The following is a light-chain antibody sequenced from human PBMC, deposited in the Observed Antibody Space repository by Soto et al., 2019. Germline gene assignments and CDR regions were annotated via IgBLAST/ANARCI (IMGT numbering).Light chain of an antibody. Sequence: QPVLTQPPSASASLGASVRLTCTLNSGHSSYAIAGHQQQPEKGPQYLMKINSDGSHSKGGGIPDRFSGSSSGAERYLTISSLQSEDEADYYCQAWGTGMVFGGGTKLTVL. CDR1: SGHSSYA. J-gene: IGLJ2*01. V-gene: IGLV4-69*01. CDR2: INSDGSH. CDR3: QAWGTGMV.